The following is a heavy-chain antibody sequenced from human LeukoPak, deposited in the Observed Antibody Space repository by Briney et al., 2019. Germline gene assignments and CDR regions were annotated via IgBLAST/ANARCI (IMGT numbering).Heavy chain of an antibody. CDR1: GYSFTNYW. CDR2: IYPGDSDT. CDR3: ARHGSYPFDY. Sequence: GESLKISCYGSGYSFTNYWIAWVRQMPGKGLEWMGIIYPGDSDTRYSPSFQGQVTISADKSISTAHLQWSSLKASDTAMYYCARHGSYPFDYWGQGTLVTVSS. V-gene: IGHV5-51*01. D-gene: IGHD1-26*01. J-gene: IGHJ4*02.